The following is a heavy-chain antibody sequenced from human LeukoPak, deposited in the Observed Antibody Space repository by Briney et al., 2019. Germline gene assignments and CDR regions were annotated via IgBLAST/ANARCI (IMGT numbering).Heavy chain of an antibody. CDR3: ARGYFSSWYINWLDP. CDR1: GYSISSGYY. CDR2: IYHSGST. V-gene: IGHV4-38-2*02. D-gene: IGHD6-13*01. J-gene: IGHJ5*02. Sequence: SGTLSLTCTVSGYSISSGYYWGWIRQPPGKGLEWIGTIYHSGSTYYNPSLKSRVTISVDTSKNQFSLKLSSVTAADTAVYYCARGYFSSWYINWLDPWGQGTLVTVSS.